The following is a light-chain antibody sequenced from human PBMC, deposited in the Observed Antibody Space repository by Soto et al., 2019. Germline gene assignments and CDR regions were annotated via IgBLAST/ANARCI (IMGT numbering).Light chain of an antibody. V-gene: IGLV1-44*01. CDR1: SSNFGSNT. J-gene: IGLJ1*01. CDR3: AAWDDSLNGLYV. Sequence: QSVLTQPPSASGAPGQMVTISCSGSSSNFGSNTVNWYHHLPGTTPKLLIYSNNQRPSGVPDRFSGSKSGTSASLAISWLQSEEKDDYYCAAWDDSLNGLYVFGTGTKVTVL. CDR2: SNN.